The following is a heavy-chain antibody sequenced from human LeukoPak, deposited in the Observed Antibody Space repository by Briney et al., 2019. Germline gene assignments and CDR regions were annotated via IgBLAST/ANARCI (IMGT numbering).Heavy chain of an antibody. CDR3: ARIRDGYNDAYDL. CDR1: GYTFTNSY. D-gene: IGHD5-24*01. J-gene: IGHJ3*01. V-gene: IGHV1-46*01. Sequence: ASVKVSCKASGYTFTNSYIHWVRQTPGQVLEWMGLINPDGGNTNYAQNFQGRVTLTRDTSTSTVYMELSSLRSEDTAIYYCARIRDGYNDAYDLWGQGTVVTVPS. CDR2: INPDGGNT.